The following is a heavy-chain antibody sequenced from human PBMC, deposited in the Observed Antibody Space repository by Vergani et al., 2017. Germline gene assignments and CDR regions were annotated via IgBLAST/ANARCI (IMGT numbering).Heavy chain of an antibody. D-gene: IGHD3-22*01. Sequence: EVQLVQSGAEVKKPGESLKISCQISGYSFTNYWIGWVRQMPGKGLEWMGIIHPADSDTRYSPSFQGQVTISVDKSISTAYLQRSSLRASDSAMYYCARLYGRDSSGRKYFDYGDQGTLVTVSS. CDR1: GYSFTNYW. V-gene: IGHV5-51*01. J-gene: IGHJ4*02. CDR3: ARLYGRDSSGRKYFDY. CDR2: IHPADSDT.